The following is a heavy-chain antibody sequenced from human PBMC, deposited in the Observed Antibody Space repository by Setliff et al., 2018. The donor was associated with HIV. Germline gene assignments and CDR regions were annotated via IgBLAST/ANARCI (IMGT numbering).Heavy chain of an antibody. V-gene: IGHV3-23*01. J-gene: IGHJ4*02. CDR2: IVGGASST. D-gene: IGHD2-2*01. Sequence: GGSLRLSCVASGFTFINYAMSWVRQAPGKGLEWVSAIVGGASSTVYSDSVKGRFTISRDKSKNILYLQMNSLRAEDTAVYYCARRTYCSSTTCFDYWGQGTLVTVSS. CDR3: ARRTYCSSTTCFDY. CDR1: GFTFINYA.